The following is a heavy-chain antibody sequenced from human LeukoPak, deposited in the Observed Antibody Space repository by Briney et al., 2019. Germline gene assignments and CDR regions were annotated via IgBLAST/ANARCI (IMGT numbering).Heavy chain of an antibody. CDR2: IIPIFGTA. V-gene: IGHV1-69*06. Sequence: SVKVSCKASGGTFSSYAISWVRQAPGQGLEWMGGIIPIFGTANYAQKFQGRVTITADKSTSTAYMELSSLRSEDTAVYYCARVGVVQQTFDYWGQGTLVTVSS. J-gene: IGHJ4*02. CDR3: ARVGVVQQTFDY. D-gene: IGHD6-13*01. CDR1: GGTFSSYA.